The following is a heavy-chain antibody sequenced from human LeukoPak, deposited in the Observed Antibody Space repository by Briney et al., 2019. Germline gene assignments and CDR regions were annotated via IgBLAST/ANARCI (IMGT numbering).Heavy chain of an antibody. CDR2: ISWNSGSI. CDR3: AKDYYYYDSSGLFDY. J-gene: IGHJ4*02. V-gene: IGHV3-9*01. D-gene: IGHD3-22*01. CDR1: GFTVSSNY. Sequence: PGGSLRLSCAASGFTVSSNYMSWVRQAPGKGLEWVSGISWNSGSIGYADSVKGRFTISRDNAKNSLYLQMNSLRAEDTALYYCAKDYYYYDSSGLFDYWGQGTLVTVSS.